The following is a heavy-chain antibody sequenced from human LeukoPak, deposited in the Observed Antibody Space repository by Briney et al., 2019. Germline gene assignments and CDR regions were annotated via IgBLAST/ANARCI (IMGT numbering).Heavy chain of an antibody. Sequence: PGGSLRLSCAASGLTFSGFAMYWVRQAPGKGLEWVAVTSYDGSKKYYADTVQRPFTIARDNSKITLYLQINSLRMEDTAVDYCARGSPPNYWGQGTLGTVSS. CDR1: GLTFSGFA. CDR2: TSYDGSKK. J-gene: IGHJ4*02. CDR3: ARGSPPNY. V-gene: IGHV3-30-3*01.